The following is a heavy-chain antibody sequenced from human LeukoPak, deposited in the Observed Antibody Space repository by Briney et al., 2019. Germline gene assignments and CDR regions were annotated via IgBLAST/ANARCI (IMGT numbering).Heavy chain of an antibody. Sequence: PSETLSLTCTVSGGSISSSSYYWGWIRQPPGKGLEWIGSIYYSGSTYYNPSLMSRVTISVDTSKNQFSLNLSSVTAADTAVYYCARLYYDSSGYYQICYFDYWGQGTLVTVSS. CDR2: IYYSGST. J-gene: IGHJ4*02. D-gene: IGHD3-22*01. CDR1: GGSISSSSYY. CDR3: ARLYYDSSGYYQICYFDY. V-gene: IGHV4-39*01.